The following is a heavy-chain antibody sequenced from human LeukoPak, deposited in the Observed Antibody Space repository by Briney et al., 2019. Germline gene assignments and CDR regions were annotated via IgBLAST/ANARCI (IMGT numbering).Heavy chain of an antibody. D-gene: IGHD2-2*01. CDR2: INRGGSI. J-gene: IGHJ6*03. CDR3: ARSYAQDYYHMDV. Sequence: SETLSLTCSVSGGSISSGNYYWSWIRQPAGKGLEWIGRINRGGSINYIPSLKSRVTVSIDTSMNQFSLKLTSVTAADTAVYYCARSYAQDYYHMDVWGKGTTVTVFS. V-gene: IGHV4-61*02. CDR1: GGSISSGNYY.